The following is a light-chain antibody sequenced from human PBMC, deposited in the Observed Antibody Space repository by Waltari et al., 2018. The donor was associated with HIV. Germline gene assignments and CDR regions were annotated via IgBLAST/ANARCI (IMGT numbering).Light chain of an antibody. V-gene: IGKV1-5*03. CDR2: KAS. Sequence: DIQLTPSPSILSASVGDRVTITCRASQSISSLLAWYQQKPGKAPKRLIYKASSLKSGVPSRFSGRGSGTEFTLTISSLQPDDFATYCCQQYNSYSVTFGQGTKVEIK. J-gene: IGKJ1*01. CDR1: QSISSL. CDR3: QQYNSYSVT.